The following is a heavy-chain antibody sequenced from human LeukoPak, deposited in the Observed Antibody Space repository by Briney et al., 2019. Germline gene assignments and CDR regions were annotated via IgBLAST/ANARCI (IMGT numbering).Heavy chain of an antibody. Sequence: GGSLRLSCAASGFTVSSNYMSWVRQAPGKGLEWVSVIYSGGSTYYADSVKGRFTISTDTAKNSVYLQMNSLRAEDTAVYYCARDHLWAFDYWGQGILVTVSS. CDR3: ARDHLWAFDY. V-gene: IGHV3-66*01. J-gene: IGHJ4*02. CDR1: GFTVSSNY. D-gene: IGHD3-3*02. CDR2: IYSGGST.